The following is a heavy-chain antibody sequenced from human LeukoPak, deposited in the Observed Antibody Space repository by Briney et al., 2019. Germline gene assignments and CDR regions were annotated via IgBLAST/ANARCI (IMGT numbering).Heavy chain of an antibody. CDR3: ARHDPVGHFLRGMDV. D-gene: IGHD2/OR15-2a*01. J-gene: IGHJ6*02. CDR1: GGSISGYF. CDR2: IYYTGST. V-gene: IGHV4-59*08. Sequence: ASETLSLTCAVSGGSISGYFWSWSRQPPGKGLEWIGYIYYTGSTIYNPSLRGRVTMSVDVSKNQFSLNLSSVTAADTAVYYCARHDPVGHFLRGMDVWGQGTTVTVSS.